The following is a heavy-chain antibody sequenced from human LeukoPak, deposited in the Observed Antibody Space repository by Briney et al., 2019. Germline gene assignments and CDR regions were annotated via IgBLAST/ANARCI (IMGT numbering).Heavy chain of an antibody. Sequence: GGSLRLSCAASGFTFSDYAMTWVRQAPGKGLEWFSTITSGGSFIYYADSVKGRFTISRHNSKNTLYLQMNSLRAEVTAVYYCANRAVSGAGALDYWGQGTLVTVSS. CDR3: ANRAVSGAGALDY. CDR2: ITSGGSFI. J-gene: IGHJ4*02. D-gene: IGHD6-19*01. V-gene: IGHV3-23*05. CDR1: GFTFSDYA.